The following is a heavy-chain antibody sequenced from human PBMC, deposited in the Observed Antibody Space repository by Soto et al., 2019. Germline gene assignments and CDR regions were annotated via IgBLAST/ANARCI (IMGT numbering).Heavy chain of an antibody. CDR3: ARNGDCTSTGCIVGWLDP. Sequence: SETMSLTCTVSVCCISSYYWGWIRPPPGKGLEWIGYIYYSGSTNYNPSLKSRVTISVDTSRSQFYLDLNSVTAADTAMYYCARNGDCTSTGCIVGWLDPWGPGTLVTVSS. J-gene: IGHJ5*02. V-gene: IGHV4-59*12. D-gene: IGHD2-8*01. CDR1: VCCISSYY. CDR2: IYYSGST.